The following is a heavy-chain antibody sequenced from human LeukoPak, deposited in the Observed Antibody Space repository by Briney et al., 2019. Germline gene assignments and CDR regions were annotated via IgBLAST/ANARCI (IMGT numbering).Heavy chain of an antibody. Sequence: QPPXXXREXXXYIYXSGSTNYNPSLKSRVTISVDTSKNQFSLKLSSVTAADTAVYYCARGTSDFWSGYYTDDNWFDPWGQGTLVTVSS. CDR3: ARGTSDFWSGYYTDDNWFDP. CDR2: IYXSGST. D-gene: IGHD3-3*01. V-gene: IGHV4-59*08. J-gene: IGHJ5*02.